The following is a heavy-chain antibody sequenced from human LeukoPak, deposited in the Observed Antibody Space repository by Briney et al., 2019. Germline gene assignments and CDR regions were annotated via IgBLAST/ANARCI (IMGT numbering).Heavy chain of an antibody. CDR1: GYTFTNYD. D-gene: IGHD4-23*01. Sequence: ASVKVSCKASGYTFTNYDINWVRQASGQGLEWMGYMKPNSGNTGYAQKFQGRVTMTRDSSISTAYMELSSLTSEDTAVYYCATELRWKDHWGQGTLVTVSS. V-gene: IGHV1-8*01. CDR2: MKPNSGNT. CDR3: ATELRWKDH. J-gene: IGHJ4*02.